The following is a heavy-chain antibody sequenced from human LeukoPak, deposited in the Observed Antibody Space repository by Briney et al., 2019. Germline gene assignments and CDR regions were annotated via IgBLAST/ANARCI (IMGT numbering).Heavy chain of an antibody. V-gene: IGHV4-38-2*01. J-gene: IGHJ5*02. CDR3: ARREGGIAVAGTPYNWFDP. Sequence: SETLSLTCSVSGYSISSGYYWGWIRQPPGKGLEWIGTIRHSGTTYYNPSLKSRVTILVDTSKNQFSLKLSSVTAADTAVYYCARREGGIAVAGTPYNWFDPWGQGTLVTVSS. CDR1: GYSISSGYY. CDR2: IRHSGTT. D-gene: IGHD6-19*01.